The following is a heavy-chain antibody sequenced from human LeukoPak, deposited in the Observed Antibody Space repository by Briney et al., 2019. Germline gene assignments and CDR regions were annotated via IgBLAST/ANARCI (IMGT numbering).Heavy chain of an antibody. J-gene: IGHJ6*03. V-gene: IGHV4-34*01. CDR3: ARQGPGGYYYMDV. Sequence: SETLSLTCAVYGGSFSGYYWSWIRQPPGKGLEWIGEINHSGSTNYNPSLTSRVTISVDTSKNQFSLKLSSVTAADTAVYYCARQGPGGYYYMDVWGKGTTVTISS. D-gene: IGHD3-10*01. CDR2: INHSGST. CDR1: GGSFSGYY.